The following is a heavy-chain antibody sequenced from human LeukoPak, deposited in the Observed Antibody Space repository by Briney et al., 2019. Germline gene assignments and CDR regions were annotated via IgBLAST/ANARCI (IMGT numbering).Heavy chain of an antibody. CDR3: VREGFYFFDF. CDR2: IKQDGSET. V-gene: IGHV3-7*01. Sequence: GGSLRLSCAASGFTFTNNFMSWVRQVPGKGLEWVANIKQDGSETTYADSVRGRFTIFRDNAKDSVYLQMNSLRSEDSATYYCVREGFYFFDFWGQGTLVTVSS. CDR1: GFTFTNNF. J-gene: IGHJ4*01.